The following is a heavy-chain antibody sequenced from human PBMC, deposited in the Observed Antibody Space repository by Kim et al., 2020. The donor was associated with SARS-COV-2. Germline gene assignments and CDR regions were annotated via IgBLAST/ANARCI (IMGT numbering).Heavy chain of an antibody. Sequence: SETLSLTCTVSGGSISSGGYYWSWIRQHPGKGLEWIGYIYYSGSTYYNPSLKSRVTISVDTSKNQFSLKLSSVTAADTAVYYCARARVYYDSSGYYPDAFEIWGQGTMVTVSS. CDR2: IYYSGST. V-gene: IGHV4-31*03. D-gene: IGHD3-22*01. CDR3: ARARVYYDSSGYYPDAFEI. CDR1: GGSISSGGYY. J-gene: IGHJ3*02.